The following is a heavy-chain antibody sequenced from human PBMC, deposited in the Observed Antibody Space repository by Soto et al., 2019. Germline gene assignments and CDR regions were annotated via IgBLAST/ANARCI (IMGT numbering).Heavy chain of an antibody. V-gene: IGHV4-4*07. J-gene: IGHJ6*02. Sequence: PSETLSLTCTVTGGSISTFYCNWIRQPAGKGLEWIGRIDTSGNTNYNPSLKSRVTRSVDTSKKQFSLKLTSVTAADTAVYYCSRYSSNRFQTEGMDVWGLGTTVTVS. CDR3: SRYSSNRFQTEGMDV. CDR1: GGSISTFY. D-gene: IGHD6-13*01. CDR2: IDTSGNT.